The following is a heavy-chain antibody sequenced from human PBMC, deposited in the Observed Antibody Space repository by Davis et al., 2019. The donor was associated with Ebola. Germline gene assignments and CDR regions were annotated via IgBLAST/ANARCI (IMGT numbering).Heavy chain of an antibody. Sequence: MPSETLSLTCTVSGGSINGYYWGWIRQPPGKGLEYIGFIYYSGSTNYNPSLKSRVTISVDASKNQFSLKLTSVTAADTAVYYCARGRPLGYWGQGTLVTVSS. CDR1: GGSINGYY. CDR2: IYYSGST. V-gene: IGHV4-59*08. J-gene: IGHJ4*02. D-gene: IGHD3-16*02. CDR3: ARGRPLGY.